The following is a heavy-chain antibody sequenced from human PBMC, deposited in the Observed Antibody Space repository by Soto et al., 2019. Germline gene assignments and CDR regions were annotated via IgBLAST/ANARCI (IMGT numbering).Heavy chain of an antibody. CDR3: ARWDSSSFLNWFDP. CDR1: GYTFTGYY. V-gene: IGHV1-18*04. CDR2: ISAYNGNT. D-gene: IGHD6-6*01. J-gene: IGHJ5*02. Sequence: PPASVKVSCKASGYTFTGYYMHWVRQAPGQGLEWMGWISAYNGNTNYAQKLQGRVTMTTDTSTSTAYMELRSLRSDDTAVYYCARWDSSSFLNWFDPWGQGTLVTVSS.